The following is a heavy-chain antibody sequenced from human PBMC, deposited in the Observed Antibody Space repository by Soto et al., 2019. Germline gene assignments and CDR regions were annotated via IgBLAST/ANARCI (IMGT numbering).Heavy chain of an antibody. V-gene: IGHV1-18*01. D-gene: IGHD6-13*01. CDR3: ARDRQQLVLLVGMDV. CDR2: ISAYNGNT. J-gene: IGHJ6*02. Sequence: QVQLVQSGAEVKKPGASVKVSCKASGYTFTSYGISWVRQAPGQGLEWMGWISAYNGNTNYAQKLQGRVTMTTDTSTRTAYMELRSLRSDDTAVYCCARDRQQLVLLVGMDVWGQGTTVTVSS. CDR1: GYTFTSYG.